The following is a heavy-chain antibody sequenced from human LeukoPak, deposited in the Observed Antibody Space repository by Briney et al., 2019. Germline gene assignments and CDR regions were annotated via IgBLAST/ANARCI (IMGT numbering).Heavy chain of an antibody. D-gene: IGHD4-17*01. Sequence: HAGGSLRLSCAASGFTFSSYAMSWVRQAPGKGLEWVSYISASGSRIYYTDSVKGRFSISRDNAKNSLYLQMNSLRAEDTAVYYCARETGDYSYDYWGQGTLVTVSS. CDR2: ISASGSRI. J-gene: IGHJ4*02. V-gene: IGHV3-48*03. CDR3: ARETGDYSYDY. CDR1: GFTFSSYA.